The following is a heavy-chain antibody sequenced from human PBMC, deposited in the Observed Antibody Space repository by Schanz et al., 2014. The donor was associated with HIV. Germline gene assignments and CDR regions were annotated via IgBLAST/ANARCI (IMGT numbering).Heavy chain of an antibody. V-gene: IGHV3-30*03. CDR3: ARDQTTINYYYYALDV. Sequence: VNLLDSGGGVVQPGRSLRLTCAASGLNFGTSAMSWVRQAPGKGLEWVAVISYDGSNKYYADSVKGRFNISRDNSKNTLYLQMNNLRREDTAVYFCARDQTTINYYYYALDVWGQGTTVTVTS. CDR1: GLNFGTSA. D-gene: IGHD1-1*01. J-gene: IGHJ6*02. CDR2: ISYDGSNK.